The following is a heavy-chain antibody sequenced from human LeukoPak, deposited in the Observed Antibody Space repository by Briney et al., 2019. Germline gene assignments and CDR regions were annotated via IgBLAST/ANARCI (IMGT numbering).Heavy chain of an antibody. V-gene: IGHV1-2*06. Sequence: ASVKVSCKASGYTFTGYYMHWVRQAPGQGLEWMGRINPNSGGTNYAQKFQGRVTMTRDRSISTAYMELSRLRSDDTAVYYCASSDCSGGSCYLDYWGQGTLVTVSS. J-gene: IGHJ4*02. D-gene: IGHD2-15*01. CDR2: INPNSGGT. CDR3: ASSDCSGGSCYLDY. CDR1: GYTFTGYY.